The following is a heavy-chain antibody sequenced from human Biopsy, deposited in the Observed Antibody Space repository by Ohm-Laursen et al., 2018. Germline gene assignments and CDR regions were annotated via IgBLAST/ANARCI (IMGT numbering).Heavy chain of an antibody. V-gene: IGHV4-39*01. Sequence: SDTLSLTCSVSGDSISASTTSYWAWLRQPPGKGLEWIGSIYNSETTFYNPSLKSRVAISVDTSTNQFSLKVSSVTAADTALYYCARHPTGFWFDPWGHGTQVTVSS. CDR2: IYNSETT. CDR1: GDSISASTTSY. CDR3: ARHPTGFWFDP. J-gene: IGHJ5*02.